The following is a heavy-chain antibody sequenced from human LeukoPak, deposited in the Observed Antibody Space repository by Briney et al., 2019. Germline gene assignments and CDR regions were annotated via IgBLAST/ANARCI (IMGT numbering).Heavy chain of an antibody. CDR2: IKDDGSET. CDR3: ATYINWVAGDV. CDR1: GLSFPDTW. V-gene: IGHV3-7*01. Sequence: GGSLRLSCAASGLSFPDTWMNWVRQAPGRGLEWVAAIKDDGSETDYADSVKGRFTISRDNAKSSLFLQINSLRDEDTAVYYCATYINWVAGDVWGQGTTVSVSS. J-gene: IGHJ6*02. D-gene: IGHD7-27*01.